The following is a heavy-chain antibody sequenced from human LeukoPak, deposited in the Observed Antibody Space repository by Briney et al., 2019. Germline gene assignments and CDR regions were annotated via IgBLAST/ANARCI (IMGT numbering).Heavy chain of an antibody. CDR2: VYHSGAT. Sequence: SETLSLTCTVSNGSVGSGGYSWSWIRQPPGKGLEWIGYVYHSGATYYNPSLKSRISSPMDRSKNQFSLRLRSVTAADTAVYFCASSHCGGDCFSSVAFDFWGHGTMVTVSS. J-gene: IGHJ3*01. V-gene: IGHV4-30-2*01. CDR1: NGSVGSGGYS. CDR3: ASSHCGGDCFSSVAFDF. D-gene: IGHD2-21*02.